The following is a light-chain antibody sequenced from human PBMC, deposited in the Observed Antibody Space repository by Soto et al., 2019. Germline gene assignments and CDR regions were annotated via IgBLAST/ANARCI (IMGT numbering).Light chain of an antibody. CDR1: SSDVGGYNY. CDR2: EVS. V-gene: IGLV2-8*01. CDR3: SSYAGSNNSV. J-gene: IGLJ2*01. Sequence: QSALTQPPSASGSPGQSVTISCTGTSSDVGGYNYVSWYQQHPGKAPKLMIYEVSKRPSGVPDRFSGSKSGNTASLTVSGLQAEDEAEYYCSSYAGSNNSVFGGGTKVTVL.